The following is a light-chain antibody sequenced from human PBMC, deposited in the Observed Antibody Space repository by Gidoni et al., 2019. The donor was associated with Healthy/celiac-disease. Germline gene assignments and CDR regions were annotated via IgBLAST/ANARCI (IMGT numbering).Light chain of an antibody. CDR1: QRLLHRKGYNY. Sequence: IVMTQSPLSLPVTPGEPASISCRSSQRLLHRKGYNYLDWYLQKPGQPPQLLIYLGSNRASGVPDRFSGSGSGTDFTLKISRVEDEDVVVYYCRQAQQTPYTFXPXTKVDIK. CDR2: LGS. V-gene: IGKV2-28*01. CDR3: RQAQQTPYT. J-gene: IGKJ3*01.